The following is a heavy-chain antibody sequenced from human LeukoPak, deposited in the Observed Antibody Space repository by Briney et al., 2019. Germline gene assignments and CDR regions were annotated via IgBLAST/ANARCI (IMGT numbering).Heavy chain of an antibody. CDR2: FDPEDGET. Sequence: ASVKVSCKVSGYTLTELSMHWVRQAPGKGLEWIGGFDPEDGETIYAQKFQGRVTMTEDTSTDTAYMELSSLRSEDTAVYYCAADIVVLPAAIPFNYWGQGSLVTVSS. J-gene: IGHJ4*02. CDR3: AADIVVLPAAIPFNY. V-gene: IGHV1-24*01. CDR1: GYTLTELS. D-gene: IGHD2-2*02.